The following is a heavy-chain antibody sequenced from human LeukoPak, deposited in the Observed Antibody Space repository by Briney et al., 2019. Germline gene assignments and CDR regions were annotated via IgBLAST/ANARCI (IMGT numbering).Heavy chain of an antibody. V-gene: IGHV3-21*01. CDR3: ARAEGQWLTRPDY. D-gene: IGHD6-19*01. Sequence: SGGSLRLSCAASGFPFNLYGMTWVRQAPGRGLEWVSSISSNSAYLYYVDSLRGRFTVSRDNAKSSLYLQMNSLRAEDTAVYYCARAEGQWLTRPDYWGQGTLVTVSS. J-gene: IGHJ4*02. CDR1: GFPFNLYG. CDR2: ISSNSAYL.